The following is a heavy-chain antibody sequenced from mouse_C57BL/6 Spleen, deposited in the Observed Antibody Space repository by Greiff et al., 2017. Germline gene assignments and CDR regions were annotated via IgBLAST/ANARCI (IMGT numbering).Heavy chain of an antibody. D-gene: IGHD2-3*01. CDR2: IRNKANGYTT. J-gene: IGHJ3*01. CDR1: GFTFTDYY. CDR3: ALDDYSWFAY. V-gene: IGHV7-3*01. Sequence: EVQVVESGGGLVQPGGSLSLSCAASGFTFTDYYMSWVRQPPGKALEWLGFIRNKANGYTTEYSASVKGRFTISRDNSQSILYLQMNALRAEDSATYYCALDDYSWFAYWGQGTLVTVSA.